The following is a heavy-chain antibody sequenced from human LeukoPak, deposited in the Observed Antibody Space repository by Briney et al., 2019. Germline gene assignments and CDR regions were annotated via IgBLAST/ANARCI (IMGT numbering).Heavy chain of an antibody. V-gene: IGHV4-4*07. D-gene: IGHD2-21*01. J-gene: IGHJ5*02. CDR1: GVXITNYY. CDR3: ARVYFSAYGHPNWFDP. CDR2: IYTSGGT. Sequence: PSETLSLTCTVSGVXITNYYCTWIRQPAGKGLEWIGRIYTSGGTNYNPSLKSRVTISVDTSKNQFSLKLSSVTAADTAVYYCARVYFSAYGHPNWFDPWGQGTLVTVSS.